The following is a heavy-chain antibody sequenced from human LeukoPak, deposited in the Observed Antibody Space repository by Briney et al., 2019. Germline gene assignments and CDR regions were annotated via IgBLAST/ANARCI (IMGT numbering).Heavy chain of an antibody. CDR3: AKNFLAFVAYDS. CDR1: GFTFSSYS. V-gene: IGHV3-48*01. Sequence: GGSLRLSCAASGFTFSSYSMNWVRQAPGKGLEWVSYISSSSSTIYYADSVKGRFTVSRDNAKNTLYLQMNSLRTEDTAVYYCAKNFLAFVAYDSWGQGTLVTVSS. D-gene: IGHD2/OR15-2a*01. CDR2: ISSSSSTI. J-gene: IGHJ4*02.